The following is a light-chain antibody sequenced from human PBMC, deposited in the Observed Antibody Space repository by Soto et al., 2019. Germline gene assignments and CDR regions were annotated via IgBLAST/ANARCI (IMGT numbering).Light chain of an antibody. J-gene: IGLJ2*01. Sequence: QSVLTQPPSASGSPQQSVTIPCTGTSSDVGGYNYVSWYQHYPGKAPKVLIYEVSNRPSGVPDRFSGSKSGNTASLTVSGLQAEDDAHYISSSSADNNKIIFGGGTKLTVL. CDR2: EVS. V-gene: IGLV2-8*01. CDR3: SSSADNNKII. CDR1: SSDVGGYNY.